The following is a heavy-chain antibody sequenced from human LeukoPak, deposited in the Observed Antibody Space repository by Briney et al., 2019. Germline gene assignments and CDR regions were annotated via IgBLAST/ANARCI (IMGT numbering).Heavy chain of an antibody. CDR2: ISSSGTTP. D-gene: IGHD7-27*01. J-gene: IGHJ4*02. CDR3: ARGTGDLGY. CDR1: GFNLRSYE. V-gene: IGHV3-48*03. Sequence: PGGSLRLSCAASGFNLRSYEMNWVRQAPGKGLEWVSFISSSGTTPYYADSVKGRFTISRDNAKNSLYLQMNSLRAEDTAVYYCARGTGDLGYWGQGTLVTVSS.